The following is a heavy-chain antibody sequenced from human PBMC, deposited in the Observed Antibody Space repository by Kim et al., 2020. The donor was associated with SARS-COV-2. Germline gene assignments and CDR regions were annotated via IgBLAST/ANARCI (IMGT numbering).Heavy chain of an antibody. D-gene: IGHD2-8*01. V-gene: IGHV5-51*01. CDR2: IYPIDSDT. J-gene: IGHJ3*01. CDR1: GYKFSDYW. Sequence: GESLKISCKGSGYKFSDYWIGWVRQLPGKGLEWMGLIYPIDSDTTYSPSVRGRVTIPVDKSVSTAYLQWSSLKASDTAMYYCTRSNRHGQRAFDLWGQGT. CDR3: TRSNRHGQRAFDL.